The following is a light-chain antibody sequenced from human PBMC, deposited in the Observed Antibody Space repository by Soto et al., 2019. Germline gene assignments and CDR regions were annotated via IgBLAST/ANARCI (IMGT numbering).Light chain of an antibody. CDR1: QGIGVY. CDR3: QKYNSAPLT. Sequence: DIQMTQSPSSLSASLGDRVTITCRASQGIGVYLAWFQQKPGNVPRLLIYAASTLESGVPSRFSGSGSGTDFTLTISSLQPEDVATYYCQKYNSAPLTFGGGTKVEIK. CDR2: AAS. V-gene: IGKV1-27*01. J-gene: IGKJ4*01.